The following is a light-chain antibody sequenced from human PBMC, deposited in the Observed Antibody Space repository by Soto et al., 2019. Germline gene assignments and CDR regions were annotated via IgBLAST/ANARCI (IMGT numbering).Light chain of an antibody. CDR2: SAS. J-gene: IGKJ4*01. CDR1: QSVSSN. CDR3: QQYNNWPLT. V-gene: IGKV3-15*01. Sequence: EIVMTQSPATLSVSPGERATLSCRASQSVSSNLAWYQQKPAQAPRLLIYSASTRATGIPARLSGSGSGTEFTLTISSLQSEDFAVYYCQQYNNWPLTFGGGTKVEIK.